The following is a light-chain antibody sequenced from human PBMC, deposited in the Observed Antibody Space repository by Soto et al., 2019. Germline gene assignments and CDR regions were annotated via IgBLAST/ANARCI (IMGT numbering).Light chain of an antibody. Sequence: EIVLTQSPATLSLSPGERATLSCRASQSVSSYLAWYQQKPGQAPRLLISDASNRATGIPARFSGSGSGTDFTLTISSLEPEDFAVYYCQQRSNWLITFGQWTRLEIK. CDR1: QSVSSY. J-gene: IGKJ5*01. CDR3: QQRSNWLIT. V-gene: IGKV3-11*01. CDR2: DAS.